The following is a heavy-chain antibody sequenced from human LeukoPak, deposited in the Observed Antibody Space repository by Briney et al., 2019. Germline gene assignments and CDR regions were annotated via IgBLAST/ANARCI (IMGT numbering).Heavy chain of an antibody. J-gene: IGHJ4*02. V-gene: IGHV1-69*05. CDR2: IIPIFGAA. CDR1: GGTFSSYA. CDR3: ARGDGEQLGLYYFDY. D-gene: IGHD6-6*01. Sequence: ASVKVSCXASGGTFSSYAISWVRQAPGQGLEWMGGIIPIFGAANYAQKFQGRVTITTDESTSTAYMELSSLRSEDTAVYYCARGDGEQLGLYYFDYWGQGTLVTVSS.